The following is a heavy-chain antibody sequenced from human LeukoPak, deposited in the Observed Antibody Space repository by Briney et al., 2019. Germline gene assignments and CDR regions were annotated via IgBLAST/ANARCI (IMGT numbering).Heavy chain of an antibody. CDR2: IWYDGSKK. D-gene: IGHD2-21*02. CDR1: GFTFSDYY. V-gene: IGHV3-33*08. CDR3: ASVRSSNCGGDCYYLDY. Sequence: GGSLRLSCAASGFTFSDYYMSWIRQAPGKGLEWVALIWYDGSKKYYADSVKGRFTISRDNSKNTLYLQLNSLRAEDTAVYFCASVRSSNCGGDCYYLDYWGQGTLVTVSS. J-gene: IGHJ4*02.